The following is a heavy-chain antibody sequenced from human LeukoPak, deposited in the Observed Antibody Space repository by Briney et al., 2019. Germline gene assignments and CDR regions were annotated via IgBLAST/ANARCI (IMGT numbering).Heavy chain of an antibody. D-gene: IGHD3-10*01. Sequence: ASVKVSCKASRYTFTSYYMHWVRQAPGQGLEWMGIINSSGGSTSYAQKFQGRVTMTRDTPTSTAYMELRSLRSDDAAVYYCARGQIVGDSWGQGTLVTASS. CDR2: INSSGGST. J-gene: IGHJ5*02. V-gene: IGHV1-46*01. CDR1: RYTFTSYY. CDR3: ARGQIVGDS.